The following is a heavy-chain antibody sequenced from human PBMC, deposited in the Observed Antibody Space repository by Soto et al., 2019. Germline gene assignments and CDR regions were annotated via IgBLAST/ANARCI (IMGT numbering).Heavy chain of an antibody. D-gene: IGHD3-22*01. V-gene: IGHV4-59*01. CDR3: ATSYVGSGCFY. J-gene: IGHJ4*02. CDR1: GGSISSYY. CDR2: IYYSGST. Sequence: SETLSLTCTVSGGSISSYYWSWIRQPPGKGLEWIGYIYYSGSTNYNPSLKSRVTISVDTSKNQFSLKLSSVTAADTAVYYCATSYVGSGCFYWCQGTLVNVPQ.